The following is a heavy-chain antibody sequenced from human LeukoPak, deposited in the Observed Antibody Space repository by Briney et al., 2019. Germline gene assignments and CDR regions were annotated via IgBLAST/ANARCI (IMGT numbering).Heavy chain of an antibody. V-gene: IGHV5-51*01. CDR1: GYVFTSYW. CDR3: ASRSRISPMFDY. CDR2: IYPGDSDT. J-gene: IGHJ4*02. D-gene: IGHD1-14*01. Sequence: ASLQISCKASGYVFTSYWIGWVRQLPGKGLEWMGIIYPGDSDTSYSPSFQGQVTISADKSISSAYLQWSSLKASDTAMYYCASRSRISPMFDYWGQGTLVTVSS.